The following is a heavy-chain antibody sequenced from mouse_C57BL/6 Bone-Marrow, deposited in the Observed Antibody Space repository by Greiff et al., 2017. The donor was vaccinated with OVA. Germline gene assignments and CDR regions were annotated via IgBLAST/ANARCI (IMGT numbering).Heavy chain of an antibody. CDR1: GFNIKDYY. CDR2: IDPENGDT. J-gene: IGHJ3*01. Sequence: VQLQQSGAELVRPGASVKLSCTASGFNIKDYYMHWVKQRPEQGLEWIGWIDPENGDTEYASKFQGKATITADTSSNTAYLQLSSLTSEDTAVYYCTRPAWFAYWGQGTLVTVSA. V-gene: IGHV14-4*01. CDR3: TRPAWFAY.